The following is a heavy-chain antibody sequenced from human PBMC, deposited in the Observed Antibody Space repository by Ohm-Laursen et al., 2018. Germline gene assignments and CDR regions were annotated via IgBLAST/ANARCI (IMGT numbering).Heavy chain of an antibody. Sequence: SVKVSCKASGYTFTSYYMHWVRQAPGQGLEWMGTIIPFLSITNYAQIFQGRLTFVADKSTTIVYMQLSSLRSEDTAIYYCARGRPSTMLTNNAFDIWGQGTMVTVSS. CDR2: IIPFLSIT. D-gene: IGHD1/OR15-1a*01. J-gene: IGHJ3*02. CDR3: ARGRPSTMLTNNAFDI. V-gene: IGHV1-69*04. CDR1: GYTFTSYY.